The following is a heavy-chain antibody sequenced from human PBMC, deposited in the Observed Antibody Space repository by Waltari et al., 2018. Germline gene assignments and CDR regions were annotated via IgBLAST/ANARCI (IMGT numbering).Heavy chain of an antibody. D-gene: IGHD2-2*01. CDR2: IGVISGTN. J-gene: IGHJ4*03. V-gene: IGHV4-38-2*01. CDR3: ARSVPATSYGLDS. CDR1: GGSISSGYY. Sequence: QVQLQESGPGLVKPSETLSLTCAVSGGSISSGYYWSWIRQPPGKGLEWIGYIGVISGTNYCNPSLKSRVTISKYTSKNQFSLKLSAVTAAYTAVYYCARSVPATSYGLDSWGQGVVVTVSS.